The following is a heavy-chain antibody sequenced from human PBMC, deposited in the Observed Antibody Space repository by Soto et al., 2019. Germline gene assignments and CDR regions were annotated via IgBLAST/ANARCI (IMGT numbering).Heavy chain of an antibody. D-gene: IGHD2-21*01. V-gene: IGHV4-39*01. Sequence: SETLSLTCTVSGGSISNPSYYWGWVRQPPGKGLEWIGDIFYTGRTYYSPSLKSRVTISVDTSKEQFSLNLTSVTAADTAVYFCAGLTFGIAAASHGRSNSFGPWAPGTLVTVSS. CDR1: GGSISNPSYY. CDR2: IFYTGRT. J-gene: IGHJ5*02. CDR3: AGLTFGIAAASHGRSNSFGP.